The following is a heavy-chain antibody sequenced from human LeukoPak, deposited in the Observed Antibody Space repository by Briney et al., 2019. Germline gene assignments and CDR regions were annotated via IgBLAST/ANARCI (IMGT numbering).Heavy chain of an antibody. CDR1: GGTFSSYA. CDR3: ARGRLRTTGTGWFDP. V-gene: IGHV1-69*13. J-gene: IGHJ5*02. Sequence: SVKVSCKASGGTFSSYAISWVRQAPGRGLEWMGGIIPIFGTANYAQKFQGRVTITADESTSTAYMELSSLRSEDTAVYYCARGRLRTTGTGWFDPWGQGTLVTVSS. CDR2: IIPIFGTA. D-gene: IGHD1-1*01.